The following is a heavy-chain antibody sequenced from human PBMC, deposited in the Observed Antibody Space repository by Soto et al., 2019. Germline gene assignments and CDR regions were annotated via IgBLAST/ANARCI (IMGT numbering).Heavy chain of an antibody. CDR3: AKGPGTMAKIDY. D-gene: IGHD3-10*01. V-gene: IGHV1-8*01. Sequence: GASVKVSCKASGYTFTSYDIDWVRQATGQGLEWMGWMNPNSGNTGYAQKFQGRVTMTRNTSISTAYMELSSLRSEDTAVYYCAKGPGTMAKIDYWGQGTLVTVSS. J-gene: IGHJ4*02. CDR2: MNPNSGNT. CDR1: GYTFTSYD.